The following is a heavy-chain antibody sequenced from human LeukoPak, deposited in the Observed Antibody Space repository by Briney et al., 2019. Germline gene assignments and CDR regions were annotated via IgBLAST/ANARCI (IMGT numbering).Heavy chain of an antibody. D-gene: IGHD1-1*01. CDR2: IKSTTSGGTT. CDR3: ATYNRKDAFDF. Sequence: TGGSLRLSCAATGFTFSNVWMSWVRQAPGKGLEWVGRIKSTTSGGTTDYAAPVKGRFSISRDDPKNMLYLQMNSLKTEDTAVYHCATYNRKDAFDFWGRGTMVTVSS. V-gene: IGHV3-15*01. J-gene: IGHJ3*01. CDR1: GFTFSNVW.